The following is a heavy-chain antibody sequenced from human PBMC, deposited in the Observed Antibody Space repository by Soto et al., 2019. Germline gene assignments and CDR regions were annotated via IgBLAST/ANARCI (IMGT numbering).Heavy chain of an antibody. D-gene: IGHD5-18*01. J-gene: IGHJ6*02. CDR3: AKKGGDTAMVAYYYYYGMDV. Sequence: EVQLLESGGGLVQPGGSLRLSCAASGFTFSSYAMSWVRQAPGKGLEWVSAISGSGGSTYYADSVKGRFTISRDNSKNTLYLQMNSLRAEDTAVYYCAKKGGDTAMVAYYYYYGMDVWGQGTTVTVSS. V-gene: IGHV3-23*01. CDR1: GFTFSSYA. CDR2: ISGSGGST.